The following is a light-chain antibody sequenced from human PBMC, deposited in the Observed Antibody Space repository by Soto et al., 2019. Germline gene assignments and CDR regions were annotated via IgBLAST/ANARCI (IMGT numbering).Light chain of an antibody. J-gene: IGKJ3*01. CDR1: QSVSNY. CDR2: DAS. CDR3: QQRGAGFT. Sequence: EIVLTQSPATLSLSPGDTATLSCRASQSVSNYLAWYQQKPGQAPRLLIYDASNRATGIPARFSGSGSGTYFTLTISSLEPEDFAVYYCQQRGAGFTFGPGTKVDVK. V-gene: IGKV3-11*01.